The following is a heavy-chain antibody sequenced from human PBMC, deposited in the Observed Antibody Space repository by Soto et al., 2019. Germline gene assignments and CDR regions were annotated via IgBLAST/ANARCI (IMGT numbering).Heavy chain of an antibody. V-gene: IGHV1-18*01. J-gene: IGHJ4*02. CDR3: ARGRYGDY. Sequence: QVHLVQSGAEVKKPGASVKVSCKGSGYGFTTYGIPWVRQAPGQGLEWMAWISAHNGNTNYAQKLQGRVTVTRDTSTSTGYMELRSLISDDTAVYYCARGRYGDYWGQGALVTFSS. CDR1: GYGFTTYG. D-gene: IGHD1-1*01. CDR2: ISAHNGNT.